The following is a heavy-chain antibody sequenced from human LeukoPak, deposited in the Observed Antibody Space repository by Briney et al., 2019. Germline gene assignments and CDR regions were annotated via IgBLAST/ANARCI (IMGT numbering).Heavy chain of an antibody. Sequence: GGSLRLSCAASGFPFSNRAMHWVRQAPGKGLEWVAIISLDSTNKYYADSVKDRFTISRDNSKNTLYLQMNSLRSEDTAVYYRARDSWGPDYWGQGTLVIVSS. J-gene: IGHJ4*02. CDR2: ISLDSTNK. V-gene: IGHV3-30*03. D-gene: IGHD7-27*01. CDR3: ARDSWGPDY. CDR1: GFPFSNRA.